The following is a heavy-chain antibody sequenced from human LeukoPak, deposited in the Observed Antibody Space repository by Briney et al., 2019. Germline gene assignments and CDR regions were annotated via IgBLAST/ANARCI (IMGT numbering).Heavy chain of an antibody. CDR2: ISAYNGNT. CDR3: ARGGDYYDSSGYYDDAFDI. CDR1: GYTFSSYG. D-gene: IGHD3-22*01. J-gene: IGHJ3*02. Sequence: ASVKVSCKGSGYTFSSYGISWVRQAPGRGLEWMGWISAYNGNTNYAQKFQGRVTMTRDTSINTAYMELSRLRSGDTAVYYCARGGDYYDSSGYYDDAFDIWGQGTMVTVSS. V-gene: IGHV1-18*01.